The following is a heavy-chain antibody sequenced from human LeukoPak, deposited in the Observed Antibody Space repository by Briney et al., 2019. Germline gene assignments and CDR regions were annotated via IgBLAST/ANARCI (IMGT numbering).Heavy chain of an antibody. J-gene: IGHJ4*02. CDR1: GVSISSGDYY. D-gene: IGHD3-10*01. CDR3: ARAHGSPSVRLFDS. Sequence: SQTLSLTCTVSGVSISSGDYYWSWIRQPPGKVLEWIGYVYHSGSTYYSPPLRNRVTLSVDTFKNQFSLKLSSVTAADTAVYYCARAHGSPSVRLFDSWGQGTLVTVSS. CDR2: VYHSGST. V-gene: IGHV4-30-4*01.